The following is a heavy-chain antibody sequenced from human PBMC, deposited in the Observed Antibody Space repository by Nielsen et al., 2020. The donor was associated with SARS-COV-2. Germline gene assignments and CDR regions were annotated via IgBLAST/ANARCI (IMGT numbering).Heavy chain of an antibody. CDR3: AKWGLETVPAYYYYYGTDV. V-gene: IGHV3-23*01. CDR2: ISGSGGST. J-gene: IGHJ6*02. Sequence: VRQAPGKGLEWVSAISGSGGSTYYADSVKGRFTISRGNSKNTLYLQMNSLRAEDTAVYYRAKWGLETVPAYYYYYGTDVWGQGTTVTVSS. D-gene: IGHD2-2*01.